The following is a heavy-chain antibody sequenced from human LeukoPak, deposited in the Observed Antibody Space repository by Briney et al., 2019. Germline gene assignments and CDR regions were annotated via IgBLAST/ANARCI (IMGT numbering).Heavy chain of an antibody. J-gene: IGHJ4*02. Sequence: GRSLRLSCAASGFTFSSYGMHWVRQAPGKGLVWVSRIKTDGSSTNYADFVKGRFTISRDNAKNTVYLQMNSLRAEDTAVYYCVRGWSGYYAVDYWGQGTLVTVSS. V-gene: IGHV3-74*01. CDR1: GFTFSSYG. CDR3: VRGWSGYYAVDY. D-gene: IGHD3-3*01. CDR2: IKTDGSST.